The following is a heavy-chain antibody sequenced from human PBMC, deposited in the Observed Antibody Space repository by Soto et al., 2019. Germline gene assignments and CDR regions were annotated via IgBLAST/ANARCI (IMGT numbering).Heavy chain of an antibody. CDR2: IIPIFGTA. Sequence: AASVKVSCKASGGTFSSYAISWVRQAPGQGLEWMGGIIPIFGTANYAQKFQGRVTITADESTSTAYMELSSLRSEDTAVYYCARPIAAAGTDAFDIWGQGTMVTVSS. J-gene: IGHJ3*02. V-gene: IGHV1-69*13. CDR1: GGTFSSYA. D-gene: IGHD6-13*01. CDR3: ARPIAAAGTDAFDI.